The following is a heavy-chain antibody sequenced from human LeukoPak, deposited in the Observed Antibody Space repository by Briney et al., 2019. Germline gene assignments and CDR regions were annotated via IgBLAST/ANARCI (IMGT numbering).Heavy chain of an antibody. CDR1: GFIVSSNY. V-gene: IGHV3-53*01. J-gene: IGHJ4*02. CDR2: LYSGGST. D-gene: IGHD3-10*01. CDR3: ARRFGGAGNYYFDY. Sequence: GSLRLSCAASGFIVSSNYMAWVRQAPGKGLEWVSVLYSGGSTYHADSVRGRFSISRDNSKNTVYLEMISLSVDDTAVYYCARRFGGAGNYYFDYWGRGTLVTVSS.